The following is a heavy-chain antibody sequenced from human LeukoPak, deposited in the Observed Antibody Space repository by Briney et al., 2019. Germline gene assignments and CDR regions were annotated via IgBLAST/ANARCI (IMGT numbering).Heavy chain of an antibody. J-gene: IGHJ4*02. CDR2: FNPEDGET. Sequence: ASVKVSCKVSGYTLTELSMHWVRQAPGKGLEWMGGFNPEDGETIYAQKFQGRVTMTEDTSTDTAYMELSSLRSEDTAVYYCATELGGYSYGLPVDYWGQGTLVTVSS. CDR3: ATELGGYSYGLPVDY. CDR1: GYTLTELS. V-gene: IGHV1-24*01. D-gene: IGHD5-18*01.